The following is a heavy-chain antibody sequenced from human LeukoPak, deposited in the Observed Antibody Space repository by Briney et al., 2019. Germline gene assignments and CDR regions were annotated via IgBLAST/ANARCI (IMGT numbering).Heavy chain of an antibody. V-gene: IGHV1-18*01. CDR3: ARDYQYYYDSSGYFIFDY. CDR1: GYTFTSYG. D-gene: IGHD3-22*01. J-gene: IGHJ4*02. CDR2: ISAYTGNT. Sequence: ASVKVSCKASGYTFTSYGISWVRQAPGQGLEWMGWISAYTGNTNYAQKLQGRVTMTTDTSTSTAYMELRSLRSDDTAVYYCARDYQYYYDSSGYFIFDYWGQGTLVTVSP.